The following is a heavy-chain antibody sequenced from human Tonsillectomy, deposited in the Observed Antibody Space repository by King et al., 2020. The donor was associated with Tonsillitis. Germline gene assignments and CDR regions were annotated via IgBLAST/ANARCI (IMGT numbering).Heavy chain of an antibody. J-gene: IGHJ6*02. V-gene: IGHV4-39*07. CDR2: IYHIGST. Sequence: LQLQESGPGLVKPSETLSLTCTVSGDSISSSSYYWGWIRQPPGKGLEWIASIYHIGSTYYNTSLKSRVSISVDTSKNQFSLKMNSVTAADTAIYYCAREPLHYYAMDVGGQGPTVTVSS. CDR1: GDSISSSSYY. D-gene: IGHD5/OR15-5a*01. CDR3: AREPLHYYAMDV.